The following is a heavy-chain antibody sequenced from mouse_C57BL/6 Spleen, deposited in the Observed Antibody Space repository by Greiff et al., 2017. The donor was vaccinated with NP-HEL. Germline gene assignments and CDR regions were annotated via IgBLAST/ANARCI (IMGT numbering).Heavy chain of an antibody. CDR1: GYTFTDYY. D-gene: IGHD2-5*01. J-gene: IGHJ1*03. Sequence: VQLQQSGPELVKPGASVKISCKASGYTFTDYYMNWVKQSHGKSLEWIGDINPNNGGTSYNQKFKGKATLTVDKSSSTAYMELRSLTSEDSAVYYCARYYSNYVWYFDVWGTGTTVTVSS. CDR3: ARYYSNYVWYFDV. CDR2: INPNNGGT. V-gene: IGHV1-26*01.